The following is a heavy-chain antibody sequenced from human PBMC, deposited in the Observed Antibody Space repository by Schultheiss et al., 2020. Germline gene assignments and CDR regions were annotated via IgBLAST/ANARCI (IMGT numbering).Heavy chain of an antibody. CDR3: AKEFYYDSVGYYYDY. V-gene: IGHV3-23*01. D-gene: IGHD3-22*01. Sequence: GGSLRLSCAASGFTFSGYAMSWVRQAPGKGLEWVSTISGSGSTTYYADSVRGRFTISRDNSRNTLYLLMNSLRGEDTAVYYCAKEFYYDSVGYYYDYWGQGNLVTVSS. J-gene: IGHJ4*02. CDR1: GFTFSGYA. CDR2: ISGSGSTT.